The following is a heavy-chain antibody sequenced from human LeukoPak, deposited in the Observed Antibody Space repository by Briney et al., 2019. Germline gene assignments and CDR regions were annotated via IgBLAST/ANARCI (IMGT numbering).Heavy chain of an antibody. CDR2: IYYSGTT. Sequence: PSETLSLTCTVSGDFITSSSYYWGWIRQPPGKGLEWIGTIYYSGTTYYNPSLKSRVTLSIDRSNNHFSLMLSSVTAADTAVYYCARHYEGWPFDYWGQGTLVTVSS. J-gene: IGHJ4*02. V-gene: IGHV4-39*01. CDR3: ARHYEGWPFDY. CDR1: GDFITSSSYY. D-gene: IGHD3-16*01.